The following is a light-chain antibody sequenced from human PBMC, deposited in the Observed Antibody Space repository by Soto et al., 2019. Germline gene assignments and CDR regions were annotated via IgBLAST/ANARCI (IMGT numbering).Light chain of an antibody. V-gene: IGKV4-1*01. Sequence: DIVMTQSPDSLAVSLGERATINCKSSQSGFYSSNSKNYLAWYQQKPGQPPKLLIYWASTRESGVPDRFSGSGSGTDFTLTITSLQAEDVAVYCCQQYYTAPTLTFGQGPKVELK. CDR2: WAS. J-gene: IGKJ1*01. CDR1: QSGFYSSNSKNY. CDR3: QQYYTAPTLT.